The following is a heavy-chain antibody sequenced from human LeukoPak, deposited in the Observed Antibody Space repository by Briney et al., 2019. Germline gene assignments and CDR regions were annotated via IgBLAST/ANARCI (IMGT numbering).Heavy chain of an antibody. CDR1: GFTFSSYS. V-gene: IGHV3-21*01. D-gene: IGHD2-2*01. CDR3: ARAVTQDIVVVPAASDY. J-gene: IGHJ4*02. Sequence: GGSLRFSCAASGFTFSSYSMNWVRQAPGKGLDWVSSISSSSSYIYYADSVKGRFTISRDNAKNSLYLQMNSLRAEDTAVYYCARAVTQDIVVVPAASDYWGQGTLVTVSS. CDR2: ISSSSSYI.